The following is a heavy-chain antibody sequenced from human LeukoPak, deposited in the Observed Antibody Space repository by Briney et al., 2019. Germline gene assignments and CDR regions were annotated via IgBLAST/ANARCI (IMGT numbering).Heavy chain of an antibody. CDR1: GFNFGVVA. CDR3: ARERAGDVDY. J-gene: IGHJ4*02. CDR2: IRHREYGGTA. Sequence: PGRSLRLSCATSGFNFGVVAMDWIRQASGKGLEWVGFIRHREYGGTAEYAASVNGRVAISRDDSKSIVYLQMNDLRTEDTGVYYCARERAGDVDYWGLGTLVTVSS. V-gene: IGHV3-49*03.